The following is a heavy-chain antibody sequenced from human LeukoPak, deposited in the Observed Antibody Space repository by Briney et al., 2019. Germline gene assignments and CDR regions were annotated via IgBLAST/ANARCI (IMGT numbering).Heavy chain of an antibody. Sequence: GGSLRLSCAASGFTFSSYAMSWVRQAPGKGLEWVSAISGSGGSTYYADSVKGRFTISRDNSKNTLYLQMNSLRAEDTAVYYCAKDLGAGSYYYYGMDVWGQGTTVIVSS. CDR1: GFTFSSYA. J-gene: IGHJ6*02. D-gene: IGHD2-15*01. V-gene: IGHV3-23*01. CDR3: AKDLGAGSYYYYGMDV. CDR2: ISGSGGST.